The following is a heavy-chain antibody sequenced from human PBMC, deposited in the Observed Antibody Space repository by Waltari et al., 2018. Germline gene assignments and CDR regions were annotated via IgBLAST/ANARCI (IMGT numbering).Heavy chain of an antibody. J-gene: IGHJ4*02. Sequence: QVQLVQSGAEVKNPGASVKLSCKTSGYHFSNYDVSWVRQAPGRGLEWMGWMNPNSGNLGFAQGFQGRVMCTADTSTTTAYMELTNLRSDDTAIYFCARAVRYQLLSDFWGQGTLVTVSS. CDR1: GYHFSNYD. D-gene: IGHD2-2*01. CDR3: ARAVRYQLLSDF. CDR2: MNPNSGNL. V-gene: IGHV1-8*03.